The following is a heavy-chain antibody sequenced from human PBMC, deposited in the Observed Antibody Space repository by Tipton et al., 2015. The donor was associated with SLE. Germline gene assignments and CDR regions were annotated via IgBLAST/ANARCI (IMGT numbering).Heavy chain of an antibody. J-gene: IGHJ6*02. V-gene: IGHV3-23*01. D-gene: IGHD6-13*01. CDR2: ISGTGDST. CDR3: ARDPYSSSRTWYDGMDV. CDR1: GFMFSSYA. Sequence: SLRLSCAASGFMFSSYAMNWVRQAPGKGLEWVSTISGTGDSTYYVDSVKGRFTISRDNSKNTLFLEMNSLRVDDTALYYCARDPYSSSRTWYDGMDVWGRGTTVTVSS.